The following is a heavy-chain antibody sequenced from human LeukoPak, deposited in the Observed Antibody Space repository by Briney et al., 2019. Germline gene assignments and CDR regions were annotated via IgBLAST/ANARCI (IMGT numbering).Heavy chain of an antibody. Sequence: GGSLRLSCATSGFTFSNAWMSWVRQAPGKGLEWVGRIKSKTDGGTTDYAAPVKGRFTISRDDSKNTLYLQMNSLKTEDTAVYYCSTDWQWQWLVLVRVVDWGQGTLVTVSS. CDR3: STDWQWQWLVLVRVVD. CDR1: GFTFSNAW. V-gene: IGHV3-15*01. D-gene: IGHD6-19*01. CDR2: IKSKTDGGTT. J-gene: IGHJ4*02.